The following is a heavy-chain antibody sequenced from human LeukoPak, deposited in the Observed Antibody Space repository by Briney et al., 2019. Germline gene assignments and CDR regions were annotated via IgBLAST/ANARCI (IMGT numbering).Heavy chain of an antibody. V-gene: IGHV1-69*02. CDR2: IIPILGIA. CDR1: GGTFSSYS. CDR3: ASATRSYYDSSGYLDY. Sequence: GASVKLSCKASGGTFSSYSISWARQAPGQGLEWMGSIIPILGIANYAQKFQGRVTITADKSTSTAYMELSSLRSEDTAVYYCASATRSYYDSSGYLDYWGQGTLVTVSS. J-gene: IGHJ4*02. D-gene: IGHD3-22*01.